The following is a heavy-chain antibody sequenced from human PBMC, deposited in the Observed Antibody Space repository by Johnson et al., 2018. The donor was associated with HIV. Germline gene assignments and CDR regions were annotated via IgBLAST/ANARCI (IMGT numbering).Heavy chain of an antibody. J-gene: IGHJ3*02. D-gene: IGHD6-19*01. CDR2: ISWNSGSI. V-gene: IGHV3-9*03. CDR1: GFTFDDYA. CDR3: AKEGVRGGWYSYAFDI. Sequence: VQLVELGGGLVQPGRSLRLSCAASGFTFDDYAMHWVRQAPGKGLEWVSGISWNSGSIDYADSVKARFTISRDNAKNSLYLQMNSLRAEDMALYFCAKEGVRGGWYSYAFDIWGRGTMVTVSS.